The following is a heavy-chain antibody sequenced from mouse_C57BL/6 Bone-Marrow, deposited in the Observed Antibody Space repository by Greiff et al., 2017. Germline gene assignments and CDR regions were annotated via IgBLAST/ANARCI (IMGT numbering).Heavy chain of an antibody. Sequence: VKVVESGAVLAKPGASVKMSCKASGYTFTDYWMHWVKQRPGKGLEWIGYINPSNGCTRYNQKVKDKATLTADKSSSTAYMQLSSLTSEDSAFYSCARDDYDEGFAYWGQGTLVTVSA. CDR2: INPSNGCT. J-gene: IGHJ3*01. CDR1: GYTFTDYW. CDR3: ARDDYDEGFAY. D-gene: IGHD2-4*01. V-gene: IGHV1-7*01.